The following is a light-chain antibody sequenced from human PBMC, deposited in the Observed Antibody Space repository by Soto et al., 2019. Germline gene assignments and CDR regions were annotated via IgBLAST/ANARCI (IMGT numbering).Light chain of an antibody. J-gene: IGKJ1*01. CDR1: QSISSW. V-gene: IGKV1-5*03. CDR2: KAS. CDR3: QQYNDYSWT. Sequence: DIQVTQSLSTLSASVGDRVSINCRASQSISSWLAWYQQKPGKAPRLLIYKASTLEIGVPSRFSGSGSGTEFTLTISSLQPDDVATYYCQQYNDYSWTFGQGTKVDI.